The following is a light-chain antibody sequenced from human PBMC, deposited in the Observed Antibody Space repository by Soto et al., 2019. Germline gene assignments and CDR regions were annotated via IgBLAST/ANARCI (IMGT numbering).Light chain of an antibody. V-gene: IGKV1-39*01. CDR1: QSISSY. Sequence: DIQMTQSPSSLSSSVGDRVTITCRASQSISSYLNWYQQKPGKAPKLLLYAASSLQSGVPSRFSGSGSGTDFTLTISSLQPEDCATYYCQQSYSTPRFGQGTKVEIK. CDR3: QQSYSTPR. CDR2: AAS. J-gene: IGKJ1*01.